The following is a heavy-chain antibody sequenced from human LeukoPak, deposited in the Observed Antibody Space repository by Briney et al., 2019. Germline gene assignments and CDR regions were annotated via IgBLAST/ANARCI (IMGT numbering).Heavy chain of an antibody. Sequence: GGSLRLSCAASGFTFSSYWMTWVRQAPGKGLEWVANINQDGSEKYYVDSVKGRFTISRDNARNSLYLQMNSLRAEDTAVYYCARGHLGLDYWGQGILVTVSS. D-gene: IGHD3-3*02. CDR1: GFTFSSYW. CDR3: ARGHLGLDY. V-gene: IGHV3-7*01. J-gene: IGHJ4*02. CDR2: INQDGSEK.